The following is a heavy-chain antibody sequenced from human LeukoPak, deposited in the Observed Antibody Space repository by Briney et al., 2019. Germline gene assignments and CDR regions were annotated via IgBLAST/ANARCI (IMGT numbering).Heavy chain of an antibody. V-gene: IGHV3-30-3*01. D-gene: IGHD6-13*01. CDR1: GFAFSNYA. J-gene: IGHJ4*02. Sequence: GGSLRLSCAASGFAFSNYAIHWVRQAPGKGLEWAALISKDGTNKYYPDSVKGRFTISRDNSKNTLYLQMNSLRAEDTAVYYCAILGYSSSVFDCWGQGTLVTVSS. CDR3: AILGYSSSVFDC. CDR2: ISKDGTNK.